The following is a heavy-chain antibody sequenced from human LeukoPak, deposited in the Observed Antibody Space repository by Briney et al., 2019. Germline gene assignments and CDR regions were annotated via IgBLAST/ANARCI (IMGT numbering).Heavy chain of an antibody. J-gene: IGHJ3*02. Sequence: GASVKVSCKASGYTFTSYGISWVRQAPGQGLEWMGWIGAYNGNTNYAQKLQGRVTMTTDTSTSTAYMELRSLRSDDTAVYYCARVALYSSSWYGAFDIWGQGTMVTVSS. CDR3: ARVALYSSSWYGAFDI. CDR2: IGAYNGNT. D-gene: IGHD6-13*01. V-gene: IGHV1-18*01. CDR1: GYTFTSYG.